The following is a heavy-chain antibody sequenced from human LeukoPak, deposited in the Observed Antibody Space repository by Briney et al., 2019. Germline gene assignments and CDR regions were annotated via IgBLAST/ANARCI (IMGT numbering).Heavy chain of an antibody. Sequence: PGGSLRLSCAAPGFTFSSHAMSWVRQAPGKGLEWVSAISVSGGSTYYADSVKGRFTISRDNSKNTLYLQMNSLRAEDTAVYYCAKVRSGYIGKIGYWGQGTLVTVSS. D-gene: IGHD3-22*01. V-gene: IGHV3-23*01. CDR1: GFTFSSHA. CDR2: ISVSGGST. CDR3: AKVRSGYIGKIGY. J-gene: IGHJ4*02.